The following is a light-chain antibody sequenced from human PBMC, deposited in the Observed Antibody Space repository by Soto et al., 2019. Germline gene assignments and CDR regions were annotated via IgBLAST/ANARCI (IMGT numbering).Light chain of an antibody. CDR2: EDN. CDR3: QSYDSGIVV. Sequence: NFMLTQPHSVSESPGQTVTISCTRSSGSIASNYVQWYQQRPGSAPTTVIYEDNQRPSGVPDRFSGSIDSSSNSASLTISGLKTEDEAGYYCQSYDSGIVVFGGGTKLTVL. V-gene: IGLV6-57*04. CDR1: SGSIASNY. J-gene: IGLJ2*01.